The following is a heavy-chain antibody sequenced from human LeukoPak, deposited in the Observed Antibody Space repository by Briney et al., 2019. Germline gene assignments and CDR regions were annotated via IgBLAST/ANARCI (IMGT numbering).Heavy chain of an antibody. CDR1: GFTFINAW. Sequence: GVSLRLSCAASGFTFINAWMNGVRQAPGKGLEWVGRIKSKPDGGTTDYAAPVKGRFTLSRDDSRNTLYLQMNSLKTEDTAVYYCTTVPISSGLLDYWGQGTLVTVSS. CDR3: TTVPISSGLLDY. CDR2: IKSKPDGGTT. J-gene: IGHJ4*02. V-gene: IGHV3-15*01. D-gene: IGHD3-10*01.